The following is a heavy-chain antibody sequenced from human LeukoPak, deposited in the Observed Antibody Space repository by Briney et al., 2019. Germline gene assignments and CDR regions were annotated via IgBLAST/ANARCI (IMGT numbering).Heavy chain of an antibody. Sequence: GGSLRLSCAASGFTFSNYWMSWVRQAPGKGLEWVANIKPDVSEIYYVDSVKGRFTISRDNAKNYLYLQMNSLRAEDTAVYYCAKDPSYTAAGIDYWGQGTLVTVSS. CDR3: AKDPSYTAAGIDY. D-gene: IGHD6-13*01. CDR1: GFTFSNYW. V-gene: IGHV3-7*01. J-gene: IGHJ4*02. CDR2: IKPDVSEI.